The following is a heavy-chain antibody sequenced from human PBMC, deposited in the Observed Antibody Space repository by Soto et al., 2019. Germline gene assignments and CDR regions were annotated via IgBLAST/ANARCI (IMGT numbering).Heavy chain of an antibody. D-gene: IGHD3-3*01. Sequence: VKLVESGGGLEKPGESLRLSCAASGFTFSSYAMHWVRQAPGKGLEWVAVISYDGSNKYYADSVKGRFTISRDNSKNTLYLQMNSLRAEDTAVYYCARVDYDFWSGLGNYYYYGMDVWGQGTTVTVSS. J-gene: IGHJ6*02. CDR1: GFTFSSYA. CDR2: ISYDGSNK. CDR3: ARVDYDFWSGLGNYYYYGMDV. V-gene: IGHV3-30-3*01.